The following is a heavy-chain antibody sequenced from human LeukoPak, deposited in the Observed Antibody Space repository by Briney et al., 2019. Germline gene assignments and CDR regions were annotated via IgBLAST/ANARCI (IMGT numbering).Heavy chain of an antibody. J-gene: IGHJ6*04. D-gene: IGHD3-10*01. Sequence: SVKVSCKASGGTFSSYAISWVRQAPGQGLEWMGGIIPIFGTANYAQKFQGRVMITADESTSTAYMELSSLRSEDTAVYYCATRMVRGVIIPGGDYYYGVDVWGKGTTVTVSS. CDR3: ATRMVRGVIIPGGDYYYGVDV. V-gene: IGHV1-69*01. CDR2: IIPIFGTA. CDR1: GGTFSSYA.